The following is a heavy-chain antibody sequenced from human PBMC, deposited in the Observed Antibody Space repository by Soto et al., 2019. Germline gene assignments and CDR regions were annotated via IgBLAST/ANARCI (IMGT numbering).Heavy chain of an antibody. CDR3: ARGGADYFDY. CDR2: IWYDGSNK. V-gene: IGHV3-33*01. J-gene: IGHJ4*02. D-gene: IGHD5-12*01. CDR1: GFTFSSYG. Sequence: QVQLVESGGGVVQPGRSLRLSCAASGFTFSSYGMHWVRQAPGKGLGWVAVIWYDGSNKYYADSVKGRFTISRDNSKNTLYLQMNSLRAEDTAVYYCARGGADYFDYWGQGTLVTVSS.